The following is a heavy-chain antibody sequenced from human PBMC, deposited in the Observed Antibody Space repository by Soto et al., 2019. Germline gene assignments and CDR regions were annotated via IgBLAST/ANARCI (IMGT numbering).Heavy chain of an antibody. CDR2: IIPILGET. Sequence: QVQLVQSGAEVKKPGSSVRVSCKASGTIFSSYTISWVRQAPGQGLEWMGRIIPILGETNSAQKFQGRVTITADKSTNTAYMQLNSLRLEDTAVYYFARGLGGRIDDWGQGTTVTGSS. CDR1: GTIFSSYT. V-gene: IGHV1-69*08. D-gene: IGHD3-16*01. CDR3: ARGLGGRIDD. J-gene: IGHJ6*02.